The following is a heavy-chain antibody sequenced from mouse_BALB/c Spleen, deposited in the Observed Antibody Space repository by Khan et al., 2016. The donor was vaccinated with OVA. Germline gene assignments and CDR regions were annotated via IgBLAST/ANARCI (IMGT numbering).Heavy chain of an antibody. J-gene: IGHJ2*01. D-gene: IGHD2-3*01. CDR2: IRLQSDDYVK. V-gene: IGHV6-6*02. CDR1: GFTFSNYW. Sequence: EVKLVVSGGGLVQPGGSMKLSCVASGFTFSNYWMNWVRQSPEQGLEWVAEIRLQSDDYVKHYAESVKGRFTISRDDSTSSVYLQMNNLRAEDTGMYYCWILLWGQGTTLTVSS. CDR3: WILL.